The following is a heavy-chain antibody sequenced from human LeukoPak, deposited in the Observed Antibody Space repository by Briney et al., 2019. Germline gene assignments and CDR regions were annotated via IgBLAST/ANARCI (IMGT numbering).Heavy chain of an antibody. CDR2: IWNDGSDK. D-gene: IGHD4-11*01. J-gene: IGHJ4*02. CDR1: GFTFSHYA. CDR3: AKDAERGFDFSNSLQS. Sequence: GGSLRLACTPSGFTFSHYAMHWVRQAPGKGLEWVAVIWNDGSDKYYGDSVKGRFTISRDNSKKSVYLQLSSLRVEDTAVYYCAKDAERGFDFSNSLQSWGQGTLVTVSS. V-gene: IGHV3-33*06.